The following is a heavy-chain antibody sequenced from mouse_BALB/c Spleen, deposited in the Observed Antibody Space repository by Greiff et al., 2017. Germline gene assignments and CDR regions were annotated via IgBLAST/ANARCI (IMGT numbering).Heavy chain of an antibody. V-gene: IGHV1S29*02. D-gene: IGHD1-1*01. CDR3: ARWGFITTVVADNY. CDR1: GYTFTDYN. J-gene: IGHJ4*01. Sequence: EVQLQQSGPELVKPGASVKISCKASGYTFTDYNMHWVKQSHGKSLEWIGYIYPYNGGTGYNQKFKSKATLTVDNSSSTAYMELRSLPSEDSAVYYCARWGFITTVVADNYWGQGTSVTVSS. CDR2: IYPYNGGT.